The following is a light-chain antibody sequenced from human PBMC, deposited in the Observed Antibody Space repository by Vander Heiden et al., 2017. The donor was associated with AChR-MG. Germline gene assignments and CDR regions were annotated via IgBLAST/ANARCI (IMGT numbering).Light chain of an antibody. CDR3: QQSFISPPDSQFT. Sequence: DIQMTQSPSSLSASVGDSVTISCRASQSISTYLNWYQQKPGKAPKLLIHAASSLQSGVPSRFSGSGSGTDFTLTISSLHPEDFATYYCQQSFISPPDSQFTFGPGTKVEIK. J-gene: IGKJ3*01. CDR1: QSISTY. CDR2: AAS. V-gene: IGKV1-39*01.